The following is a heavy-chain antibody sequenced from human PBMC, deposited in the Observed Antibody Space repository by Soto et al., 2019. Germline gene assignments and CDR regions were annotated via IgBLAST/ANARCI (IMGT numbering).Heavy chain of an antibody. D-gene: IGHD6-13*01. J-gene: IGHJ2*01. CDR2: ISAYNGNT. V-gene: IGHV1-18*01. Sequence: QVQLVQSGAEVKKPGASVKVSCKASGYTFTSYGISWVRQAPGQGLEWMGWISAYNGNTNYAQKLQGRVTMTTDTSTSTAYIELRSLRSDDTAVYYCGRDSAAASLSWYFDLWGRGTLVTVSS. CDR1: GYTFTSYG. CDR3: GRDSAAASLSWYFDL.